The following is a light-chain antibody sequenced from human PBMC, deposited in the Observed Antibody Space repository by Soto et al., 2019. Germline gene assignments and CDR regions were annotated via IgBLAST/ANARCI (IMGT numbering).Light chain of an antibody. CDR2: DAS. CDR3: QQRSDWPLT. Sequence: EVVLTQSPATVSLSPGERATLSCRASQSVSSDLAWYHQNPGQAPRLLIYDASNRATGIPARFSGSGSGTDFTLTISSLEPEDFAVYYCQQRSDWPLTFGGGTKVDIK. V-gene: IGKV3-11*01. CDR1: QSVSSD. J-gene: IGKJ4*01.